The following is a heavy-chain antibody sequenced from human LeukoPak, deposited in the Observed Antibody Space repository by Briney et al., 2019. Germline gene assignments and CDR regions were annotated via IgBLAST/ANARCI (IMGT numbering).Heavy chain of an antibody. CDR3: ARPGYRSRYFDY. Sequence: GKSLKISCKGSGYSFTSYWIGWVRQMPGRGLEWMGIINPGDSETKYSPSFQGQVTISADKSISTAYLQWSSLKASDTAMYYCARPGYRSRYFDYWGQGTLVTVSS. CDR1: GYSFTSYW. D-gene: IGHD6-19*01. J-gene: IGHJ4*02. CDR2: INPGDSET. V-gene: IGHV5-51*01.